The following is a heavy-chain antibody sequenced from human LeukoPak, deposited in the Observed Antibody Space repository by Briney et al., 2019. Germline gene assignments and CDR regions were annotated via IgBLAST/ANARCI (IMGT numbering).Heavy chain of an antibody. CDR3: ARDQGWRVPAARNWFDP. Sequence: GASVKVSCKASGYTFTGYYMHWVRQAPGQGLEWVGWINPNSGGTNYAQKFQGRVTMTRDTSISTAYMELSRLRSDDTAVYYCARDQGWRVPAARNWFDPWGQGTLVTVSS. D-gene: IGHD2-2*01. CDR1: GYTFTGYY. J-gene: IGHJ5*02. CDR2: INPNSGGT. V-gene: IGHV1-2*02.